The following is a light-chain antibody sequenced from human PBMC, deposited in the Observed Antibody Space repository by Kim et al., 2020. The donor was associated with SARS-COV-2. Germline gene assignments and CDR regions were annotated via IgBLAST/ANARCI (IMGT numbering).Light chain of an antibody. J-gene: IGKJ2*01. CDR1: QGINNY. CDR2: GAS. Sequence: SAAVGDRVTLTSRASQGINNYFAWFQQKTGKAPKSLIYGASTLHRGVPSKFSGSGFGTDFTLTISDLQPEDFASYYCQQYNGYPYSFGQGTKLEI. V-gene: IGKV1-16*02. CDR3: QQYNGYPYS.